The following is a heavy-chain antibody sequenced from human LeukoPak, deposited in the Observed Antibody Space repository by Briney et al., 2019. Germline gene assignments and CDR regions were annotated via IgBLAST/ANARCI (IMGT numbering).Heavy chain of an antibody. CDR1: GGSISSYY. CDR2: IYYSGST. D-gene: IGHD1-7*01. CDR3: ARLEGTPQYLDY. Sequence: SETLSLTCTVSGGSISSYYWSWIRQPPGKGLEWIGYIYYSGSTNYNPSLKSRVTISVDTSKNQFSLKLSSVTAANTAVYYCARLEGTPQYLDYWGQGTLVTVSS. J-gene: IGHJ4*02. V-gene: IGHV4-59*08.